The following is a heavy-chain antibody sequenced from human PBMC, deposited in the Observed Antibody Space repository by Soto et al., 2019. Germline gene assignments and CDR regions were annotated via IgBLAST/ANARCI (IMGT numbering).Heavy chain of an antibody. CDR3: AKEKAPDGGNSLGYFDS. CDR1: GFTFSSYG. V-gene: IGHV3-23*01. J-gene: IGHJ4*02. Sequence: EVQVLESGGGLVQPGGSLRLSCAASGFTFSSYGMSWVRQAPGKGLEWVSVIRGSGDKTYYVDSVRGRFTISRDNAKNTLYLQMSSLRAEDTAVYYCAKEKAPDGGNSLGYFDSWGQGTLVIVSS. D-gene: IGHD2-21*01. CDR2: IRGSGDKT.